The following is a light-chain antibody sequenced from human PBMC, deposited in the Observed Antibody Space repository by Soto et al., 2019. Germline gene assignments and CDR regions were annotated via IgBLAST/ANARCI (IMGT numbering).Light chain of an antibody. CDR1: QSISTDH. CDR3: QYYGSSVT. V-gene: IGKV3-20*01. Sequence: EIVLTQPPSTLSLSPGERATLSCRASQSISTDHLAWYQQKPGQAPRLLIYGTSNRATGGIADRFSGSGSGTDFTLTISRLEPEDFAVYYCQYYGSSVTFAGGTKVDTK. J-gene: IGKJ4*01. CDR2: GTS.